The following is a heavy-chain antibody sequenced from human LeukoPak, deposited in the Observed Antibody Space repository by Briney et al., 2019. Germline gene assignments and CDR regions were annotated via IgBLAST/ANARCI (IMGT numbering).Heavy chain of an antibody. V-gene: IGHV3-23*01. CDR1: GFTFSSYA. CDR2: ISNSDGKT. D-gene: IGHD1-1*01. Sequence: QTGGSLRLSCAASGFTFSSYAMSWVRQAPGKGLEWVSTISNSDGKTYDADSVKGRFTISRDNSKNTLYVQMNSLTAEDTAIYYCAKATGNLGNWGQGTLVTVSS. CDR3: AKATGNLGN. J-gene: IGHJ4*02.